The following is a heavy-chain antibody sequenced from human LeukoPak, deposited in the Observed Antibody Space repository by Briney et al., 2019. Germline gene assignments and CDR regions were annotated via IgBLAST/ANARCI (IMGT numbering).Heavy chain of an antibody. J-gene: IGHJ4*02. CDR2: IIPIFGTA. V-gene: IGHV1-69*06. CDR1: GGTFSSYA. D-gene: IGHD5-18*01. Sequence: ASVKVSCKASGGTFSSYAISWARQAPGQGLEWMGGIIPIFGTANYAQKFQGRVTITADKSTSTAYMELSSLRSEDTAVYYCASLSGYSYGYGYWGQGTLVTVSS. CDR3: ASLSGYSYGYGY.